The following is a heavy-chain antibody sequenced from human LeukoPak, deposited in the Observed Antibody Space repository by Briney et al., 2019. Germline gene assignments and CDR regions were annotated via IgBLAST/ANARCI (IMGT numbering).Heavy chain of an antibody. CDR2: IYPGDSDT. CDR3: ARQRGNSDFDY. CDR1: GFTFSGSAMHW. D-gene: IGHD4-23*01. Sequence: GGSLRLSCAASGFTFSGSAMHWIGWVRQMPGKGLEWMGIIYPGDSDTRYSPSFQGQVTISADKSISTAYLQWSSLKASDTAMYYCARQRGNSDFDYWGQGTLVTVSS. J-gene: IGHJ4*02. V-gene: IGHV5-51*01.